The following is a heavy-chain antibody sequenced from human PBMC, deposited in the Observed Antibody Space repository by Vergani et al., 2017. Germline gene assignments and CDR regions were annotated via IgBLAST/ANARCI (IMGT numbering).Heavy chain of an antibody. CDR1: FTFSSYA. V-gene: IGHV3-23*01. J-gene: IGHJ4*02. Sequence: FTFSSYAMSWVRQAPGKGLEWVSAISGSGGSTYYADSVKGRFTISRDNSKNTLYLQMNSLRAEDTAVYYCVFKIYVELATPTWGYFNYGGQGTLVTVSP. CDR3: VFKIYVELATPTWGYFNY. CDR2: ISGSGGST. D-gene: IGHD5-24*01.